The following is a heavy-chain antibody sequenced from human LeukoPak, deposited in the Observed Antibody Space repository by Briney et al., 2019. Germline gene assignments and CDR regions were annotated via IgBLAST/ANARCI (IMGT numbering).Heavy chain of an antibody. CDR1: GFTFGDYA. J-gene: IGHJ4*02. CDR3: TSLAGGYSYGYGDY. D-gene: IGHD5-18*01. V-gene: IGHV3-49*05. CDR2: IRSKAYGGTT. Sequence: KTGRSLRLSCTASGFTFGDYAMSWFRQAPGKGLEWVGFIRSKAYGGTTEYAASVKGRFTISRDDSKSIAYLQMNSLKTEDTAVYYCTSLAGGYSYGYGDYWGQGTLVTVSS.